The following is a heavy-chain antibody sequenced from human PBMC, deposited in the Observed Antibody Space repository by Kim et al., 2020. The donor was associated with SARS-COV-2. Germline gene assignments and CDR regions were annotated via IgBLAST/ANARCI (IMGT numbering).Heavy chain of an antibody. V-gene: IGHV1-46*01. D-gene: IGHD3-22*01. CDR1: GYTFTSYY. CDR2: INPSGGST. J-gene: IGHJ5*02. Sequence: ASVKVSCKASGYTFTSYYMHWVRQAPGQGLEWMGIINPSGGSTSYAQKFQGRVTMTRDTSTSTVYMELSSLRSEDTAVYYCAREANGYYDSSGHIIKRGHNWFDPWGQGTLVTVSS. CDR3: AREANGYYDSSGHIIKRGHNWFDP.